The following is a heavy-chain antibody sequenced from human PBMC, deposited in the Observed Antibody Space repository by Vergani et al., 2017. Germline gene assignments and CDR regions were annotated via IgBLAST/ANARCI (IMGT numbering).Heavy chain of an antibody. CDR2: IIPIFGTA. CDR1: GYTFSTYG. CDR3: ATNYCSSTSCAYYYYYYMDV. J-gene: IGHJ6*03. D-gene: IGHD2-2*01. V-gene: IGHV1-69*13. Sequence: QVQLVQSGAEVKKPGASVKVSCKASGYTFSTYGISWVRQAPGQGLEWMGGIIPIFGTANYAQKFQGRVTITADESTSTAYMELSSLRSEDTAVYYCATNYCSSTSCAYYYYYYMDVWGKGTTVTVSS.